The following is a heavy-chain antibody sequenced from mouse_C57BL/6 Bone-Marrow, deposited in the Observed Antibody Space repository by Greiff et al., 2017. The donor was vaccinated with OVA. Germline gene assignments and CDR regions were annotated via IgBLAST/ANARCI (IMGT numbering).Heavy chain of an antibody. CDR3: ARLLRSPFAY. J-gene: IGHJ3*01. CDR2: INPNNGGT. CDR1: GYTFTDYN. D-gene: IGHD1-1*01. V-gene: IGHV1-18*01. Sequence: EVKLVESGPELVKPGASVKIPCKASGYTFTDYNMDWVKQSHGKSLEWIGDINPNNGGTIYNQKFKGKATLTVDKSSSTAYMELRSLTSEDTAVYYCARLLRSPFAYWGQGTLVTVSA.